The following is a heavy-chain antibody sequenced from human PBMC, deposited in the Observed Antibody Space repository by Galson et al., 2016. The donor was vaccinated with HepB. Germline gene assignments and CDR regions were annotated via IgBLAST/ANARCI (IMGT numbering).Heavy chain of an antibody. CDR1: GFSLSRSGMA. Sequence: PALVKPTQTLTLTCTFSGFSLSRSGMAVSWIRQPPGKALEWLARIDWDDDKYYSTSLKTRLTISKDTSKNQVVLTMTNVDPVDTATYYCARMRGYSYGRGFFESWGQGTLVTVSS. J-gene: IGHJ4*02. CDR3: ARMRGYSYGRGFFES. V-gene: IGHV2-70*11. CDR2: IDWDDDK. D-gene: IGHD5-18*01.